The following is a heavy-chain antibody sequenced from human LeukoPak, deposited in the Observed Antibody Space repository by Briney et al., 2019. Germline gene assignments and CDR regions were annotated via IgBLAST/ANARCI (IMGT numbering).Heavy chain of an antibody. J-gene: IGHJ3*02. CDR2: INPSGGST. CDR3: ARDAVGRTWIQLWLPRGAFDI. Sequence: ASVKVSCKASGYTFTGYYMHWVRQAPGQGLEWMGIINPSGGSTSYAQKFQGRVTMTRDMSTSTVYMELSSLRSEDTAVYYCARDAVGRTWIQLWLPRGAFDIWGQGTMVTVSS. CDR1: GYTFTGYY. D-gene: IGHD5-18*01. V-gene: IGHV1-46*01.